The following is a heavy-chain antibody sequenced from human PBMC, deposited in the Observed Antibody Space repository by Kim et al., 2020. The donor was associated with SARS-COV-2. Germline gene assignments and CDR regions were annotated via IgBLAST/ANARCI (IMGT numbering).Heavy chain of an antibody. Sequence: SETLSLTCTVSGGSISSGGYYWSWIRQHPGKGLEWIAYIYYSGSTYYNPSLKSRVTISVDTSKNQFSLKFNSVTVADTAGYYCARSWDYGSGGWHYGMDVWGQGTAVTVPS. V-gene: IGHV4-31*03. CDR2: IYYSGST. D-gene: IGHD3-10*01. J-gene: IGHJ6*02. CDR1: GGSISSGGYY. CDR3: ARSWDYGSGGWHYGMDV.